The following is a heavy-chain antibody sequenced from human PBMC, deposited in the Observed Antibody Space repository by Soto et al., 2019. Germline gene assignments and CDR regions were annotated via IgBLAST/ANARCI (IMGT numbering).Heavy chain of an antibody. J-gene: IGHJ4*02. CDR1: GFTFSDYY. CDR2: ISSSSSYT. CDR3: ASNKGYGVSEGPDF. Sequence: PLRLAGSASGFTFSDYYISCIARDPWKGLEWVSYISSSSSYTNFADSVKGRFTISRDNSKNSLYLQMNSLRDLVMVVYYCASNKGYGVSEGPDFWGRGSLVTVS. V-gene: IGHV3-11*06. D-gene: IGHD5-12*01.